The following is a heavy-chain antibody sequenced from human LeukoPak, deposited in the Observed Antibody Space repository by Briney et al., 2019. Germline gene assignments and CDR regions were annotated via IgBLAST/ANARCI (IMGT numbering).Heavy chain of an antibody. CDR2: ISSSSLYI. CDR1: GFTLSTYS. D-gene: IGHD1-14*01. CDR3: ASGLWTGASDI. J-gene: IGHJ3*02. Sequence: WGSLRLSCAASGFTLSTYSLNWVRQAPGKGLEWVSSISSSSLYIYYADSVKGRFTISRDNAKNSLYLQMNSLRAEDTAVYYCASGLWTGASDIWGQGTMVTVSS. V-gene: IGHV3-21*04.